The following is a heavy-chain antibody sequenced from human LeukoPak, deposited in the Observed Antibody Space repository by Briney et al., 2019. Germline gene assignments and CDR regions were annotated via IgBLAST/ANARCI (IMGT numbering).Heavy chain of an antibody. CDR3: ARDLGYYDILTGYSSSYP. CDR1: GGTFSSYA. CDR2: IIPIFGTA. J-gene: IGHJ5*02. Sequence: SVKVSCKAPGGTFSSYAISWVRQAPGQGLEWMGGIIPIFGTANYAQKFQGRVTITADESTSTAYMELSSLRSEDTAVYYCARDLGYYDILTGYSSSYPWGQGTLVTVSS. D-gene: IGHD3-9*01. V-gene: IGHV1-69*13.